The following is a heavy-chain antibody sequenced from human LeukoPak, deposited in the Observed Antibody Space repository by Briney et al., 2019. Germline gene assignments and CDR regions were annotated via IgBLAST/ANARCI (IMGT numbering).Heavy chain of an antibody. D-gene: IGHD3-10*01. V-gene: IGHV5-51*01. CDR1: GYSFTTYW. J-gene: IGHJ3*02. CDR2: IFPSDSDT. CDR3: ARGSPRDAFDI. Sequence: GESLKISCKGSGYSFTTYWIGWVRQMPGKGLEWMGIIFPSDSDTRYSPSFQGQVTISADKSINTAYLQWNSLKASDTAMYYCARGSPRDAFDIWGQGTMVTVSS.